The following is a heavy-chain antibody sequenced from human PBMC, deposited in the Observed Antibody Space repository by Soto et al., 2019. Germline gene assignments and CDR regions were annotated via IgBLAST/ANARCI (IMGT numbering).Heavy chain of an antibody. CDR1: GCVFSGDA. Sequence: GGSLRLSCAASGCVFSGDAMLWVRQAPGKGLGYVSVINSRGGNRDYANSVKGRFTISRDNAKNSLYLQLDSLRAEDTALYYCVRSGDYRSGSYWYFFDYWGQGTQVTVSS. D-gene: IGHD3-10*01. CDR3: VRSGDYRSGSYWYFFDY. V-gene: IGHV3-64*01. J-gene: IGHJ4*02. CDR2: INSRGGNR.